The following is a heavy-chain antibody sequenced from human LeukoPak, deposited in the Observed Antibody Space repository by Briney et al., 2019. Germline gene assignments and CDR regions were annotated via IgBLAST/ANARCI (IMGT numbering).Heavy chain of an antibody. Sequence: PSETLSLTCTVSGGSVSSGSYYWSWIRQPPGKGLEWIGYIYYSGSTNYNPSLKSRVTISVDTSKNQFSLKLSSVTAADTAVYYCAREPPIMDRYYGMDVWGQGTTVTVSS. D-gene: IGHD3-10*01. CDR2: IYYSGST. CDR3: AREPPIMDRYYGMDV. CDR1: GGSVSSGSYY. J-gene: IGHJ6*02. V-gene: IGHV4-61*01.